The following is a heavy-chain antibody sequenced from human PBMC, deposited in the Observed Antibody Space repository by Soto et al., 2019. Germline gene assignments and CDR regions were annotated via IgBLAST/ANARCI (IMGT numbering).Heavy chain of an antibody. Sequence: EVTLLESGGGVVQPGESLRISCVGSGFTFKNYAMTWVRQAPGKGLEWVSGTTGSGANKHYADSVRGRFTISRDNSKKTFYLEMKSLRVEDTAVYYCAKDGDFGEDGPAEDFEHWGQGTLVTVSS. CDR3: AKDGDFGEDGPAEDFEH. J-gene: IGHJ1*01. V-gene: IGHV3-23*01. CDR1: GFTFKNYA. D-gene: IGHD4-17*01. CDR2: TTGSGANK.